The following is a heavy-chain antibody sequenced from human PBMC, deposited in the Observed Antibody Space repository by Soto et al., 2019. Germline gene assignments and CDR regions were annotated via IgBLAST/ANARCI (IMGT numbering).Heavy chain of an antibody. D-gene: IGHD2-15*01. V-gene: IGHV1-2*02. J-gene: IGHJ4*02. CDR2: INPNSGGT. CDR1: AYTFTDSY. Sequence: QVQLVQSGAEVKKPGASVKVSCKVSAYTFTDSYMHWVRQAPGQGLEWMGRINPNSGGTDYAQKFQGRVTMTRDTSPSTAYMELSRLTSDDTAVYFCAADRWSTAYWGQGTLVTVSS. CDR3: AADRWSTAY.